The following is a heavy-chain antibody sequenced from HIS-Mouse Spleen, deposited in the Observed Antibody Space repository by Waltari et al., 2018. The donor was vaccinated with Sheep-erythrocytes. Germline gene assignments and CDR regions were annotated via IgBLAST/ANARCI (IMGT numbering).Heavy chain of an antibody. CDR3: ARGAYSSSWYPFQH. CDR2: ISYDGSNK. CDR1: GFTFSSYS. Sequence: QVQLVESGGGGVQPGRSLRLSCAAPGFTFSSYSMPWGRQAPGQGLERVAVISYDGSNKYYADSVKCRFTISRDNSKNTLYLQMNSLRAEDTAVYYCARGAYSSSWYPFQHWGQGTLVTVSS. D-gene: IGHD6-13*01. J-gene: IGHJ1*01. V-gene: IGHV3-30-3*01.